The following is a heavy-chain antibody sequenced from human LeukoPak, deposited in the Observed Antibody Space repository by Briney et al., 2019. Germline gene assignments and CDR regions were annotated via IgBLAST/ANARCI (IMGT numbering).Heavy chain of an antibody. CDR3: AKKSGSYYHYFDY. V-gene: IGHV3-23*01. J-gene: IGHJ4*02. CDR2: ISGSGGST. D-gene: IGHD1-26*01. Sequence: GGSLRLSCAASGFTFSSYAMSWVRQAPVKGLEWVSAISGSGGSTYYADSVKGRFTISRDNSKNTLYLQMNSLRAEDAAVYYCAKKSGSYYHYFDYWGQGTLVTVSS. CDR1: GFTFSSYA.